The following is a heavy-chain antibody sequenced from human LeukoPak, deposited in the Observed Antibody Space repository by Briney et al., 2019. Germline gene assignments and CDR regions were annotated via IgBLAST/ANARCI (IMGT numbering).Heavy chain of an antibody. CDR3: ARRTYNSIWAVDY. V-gene: IGHV5-10-1*01. D-gene: IGHD6-13*01. Sequence: SWIRQPPGKGLEWMGTIDPGDSATNYSPSFQGHVTISADKSISTAYLQWSRLEASDTAMYYCARRTYNSIWAVDYWGRGTRVTVSS. CDR2: IDPGDSAT. J-gene: IGHJ4*02.